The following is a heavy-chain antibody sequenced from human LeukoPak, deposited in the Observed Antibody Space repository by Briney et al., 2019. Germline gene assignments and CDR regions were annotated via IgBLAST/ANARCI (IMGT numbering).Heavy chain of an antibody. J-gene: IGHJ6*02. CDR2: ISSNGGST. V-gene: IGHV3-64D*06. CDR3: VKIDLGSYDYGDYESGYYGMDV. D-gene: IGHD4-17*01. Sequence: GGSLRLSCSASGFTFSSYAMHWVRQAPGKGLEYVSAISSNGGSTYHADSVKGRFTISRDNSKNTLYLQMSSLRAEDMAVYYCVKIDLGSYDYGDYESGYYGMDVWGQGTTVTVSS. CDR1: GFTFSSYA.